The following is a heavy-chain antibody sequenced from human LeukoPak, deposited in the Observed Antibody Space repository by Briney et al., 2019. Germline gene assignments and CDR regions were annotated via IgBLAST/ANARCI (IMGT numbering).Heavy chain of an antibody. Sequence: PGGSLRLSCAASGFNFSSYAMSWVRQAPGKGLEWVSTISGSGGGTFYADSEKGRITISRDNSKNTLYLQMNRLRAEDTAVYYCAKLGGNSRYFDYWGQGTLVTVSS. CDR1: GFNFSSYA. CDR3: AKLGGNSRYFDY. D-gene: IGHD4-23*01. J-gene: IGHJ4*02. CDR2: ISGSGGGT. V-gene: IGHV3-23*01.